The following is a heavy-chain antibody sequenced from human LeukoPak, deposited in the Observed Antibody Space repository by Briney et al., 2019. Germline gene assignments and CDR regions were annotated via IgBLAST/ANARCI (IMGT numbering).Heavy chain of an antibody. V-gene: IGHV3-23*01. CDR3: AKGSGQIDY. J-gene: IGHJ4*02. Sequence: GGSLRLSCTVSGFTLSSYEMSWIRQAPGRGLEWVSSIDYSGGSSYYADSVKGRFTISRDNSKNTLYLQMNSLRAEDTAVYYCAKGSGQIDYWGQGTLVTVSS. CDR2: IDYSGGSS. D-gene: IGHD1-26*01. CDR1: GFTLSSYE.